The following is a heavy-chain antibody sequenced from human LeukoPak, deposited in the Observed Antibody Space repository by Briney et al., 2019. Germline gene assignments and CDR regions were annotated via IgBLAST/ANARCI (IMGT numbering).Heavy chain of an antibody. V-gene: IGHV1-69*04. D-gene: IGHD4-23*01. CDR3: ARENQGGNSYYYYGMDV. Sequence: SVKVSCKASGGTFSSYAISWVRQAPGQGLEWMGRIIPIFGIANYAQKFQGRATITADKSTSTAYMELSSLRSEDTAVYYCARENQGGNSYYYYGMDVWGQETTVTVSS. CDR2: IIPIFGIA. J-gene: IGHJ6*02. CDR1: GGTFSSYA.